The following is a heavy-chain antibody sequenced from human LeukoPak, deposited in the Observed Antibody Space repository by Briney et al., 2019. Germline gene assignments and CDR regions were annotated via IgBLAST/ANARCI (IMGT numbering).Heavy chain of an antibody. Sequence: PGGSLRLSCAASGFTFRSYAMSWVRQAPGKGLEWVSAISGSGGSTYYADSVRGRFTISRDNSKNTLHLRMNSLRAEDTAVYYCTRQPPTMVVTPGYWGQGTLVTVSS. CDR3: TRQPPTMVVTPGY. CDR2: ISGSGGST. V-gene: IGHV3-23*01. CDR1: GFTFRSYA. J-gene: IGHJ4*02. D-gene: IGHD4-23*01.